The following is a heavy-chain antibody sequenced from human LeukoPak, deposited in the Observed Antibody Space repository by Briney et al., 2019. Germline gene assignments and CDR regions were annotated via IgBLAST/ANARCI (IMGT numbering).Heavy chain of an antibody. CDR1: GGSISSGSYY. D-gene: IGHD2-15*01. V-gene: IGHV4-61*02. CDR3: ARGIVVVAQLGYYYYYMDV. J-gene: IGHJ6*03. Sequence: SQTLSLTCTVSGGSISSGSYYWSWIRQPAGKGLEWIGRIYTSGSTNYNPSLKSRVTISVDTSKNQFSLKLSSVTAADTAVYYCARGIVVVAQLGYYYYYMDVWGKGTTVTISS. CDR2: IYTSGST.